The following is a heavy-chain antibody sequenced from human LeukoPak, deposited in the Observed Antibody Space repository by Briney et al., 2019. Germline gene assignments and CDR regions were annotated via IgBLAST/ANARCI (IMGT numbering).Heavy chain of an antibody. D-gene: IGHD3-9*01. Sequence: KASETLSLTCTVSGGSISSYYWSWIRQPPGKGLEWIGYIYSSGSTNYNPSLKSRVTISVDTSKKQLSLKLSSVTAADTAVYYCARDRLTGYYPVVDYWGQGTLVTVSS. CDR3: ARDRLTGYYPVVDY. CDR1: GGSISSYY. CDR2: IYSSGST. V-gene: IGHV4-59*01. J-gene: IGHJ4*02.